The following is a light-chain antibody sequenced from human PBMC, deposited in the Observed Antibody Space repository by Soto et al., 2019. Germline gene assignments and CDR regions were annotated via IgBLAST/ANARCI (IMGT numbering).Light chain of an antibody. CDR1: RSVSSNN. CDR2: GAS. V-gene: IGKV3-20*01. CDR3: QQYGSSPRT. Sequence: EIVLTQSPGTLSLSPGERATLSCRASRSVSSNNLAWYQQRPGQAPRLLIYGASTRATGIPDRFSGSGSGATFTLTITRLEPEDFAVYYCQQYGSSPRTFGQGTKVEIK. J-gene: IGKJ1*01.